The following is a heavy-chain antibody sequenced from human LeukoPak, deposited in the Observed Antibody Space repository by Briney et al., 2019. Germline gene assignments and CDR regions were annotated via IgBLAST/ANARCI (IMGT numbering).Heavy chain of an antibody. D-gene: IGHD3-16*01. J-gene: IGHJ4*02. Sequence: GGSLTLSCAASGFTFSSYVLNWVRQAPGKGLEWVSTISGSGGTTYYADSVKGRFTISRDNSKNTLYLQMTSLRAEDTAVYYCVLRGGATDYWGQGTLVTVSS. CDR1: GFTFSSYV. CDR3: VLRGGATDY. CDR2: ISGSGGTT. V-gene: IGHV3-23*01.